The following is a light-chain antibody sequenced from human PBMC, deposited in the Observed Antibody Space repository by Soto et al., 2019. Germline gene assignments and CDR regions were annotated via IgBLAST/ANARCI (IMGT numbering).Light chain of an antibody. Sequence: QSALTQPASVSGSPGQSITISCTGTSSDVGGYNYVSWYQQHPGKAPKLMIYDVSNQPSGVSNRFSGSKSGNTASLTISGLQAEDEADYYCSSYTRSTHVIFGGGTKLTVL. V-gene: IGLV2-14*01. J-gene: IGLJ2*01. CDR3: SSYTRSTHVI. CDR1: SSDVGGYNY. CDR2: DVS.